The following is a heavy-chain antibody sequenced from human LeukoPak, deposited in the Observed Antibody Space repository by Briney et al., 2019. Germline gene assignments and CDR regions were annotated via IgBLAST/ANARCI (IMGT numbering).Heavy chain of an antibody. V-gene: IGHV4-38-2*02. CDR3: ARDRSGATVLDY. J-gene: IGHJ4*02. Sequence: PSETLSLTCTVSGYSISSGYYWGWIRQPPGKGLEWIGSIYHSGSTYYNPSLKSRVTISVDTSKNQISLKLSSVTAADTAVYYCARDRSGATVLDYWGQGTLVTVSS. CDR1: GYSISSGYY. D-gene: IGHD6-25*01. CDR2: IYHSGST.